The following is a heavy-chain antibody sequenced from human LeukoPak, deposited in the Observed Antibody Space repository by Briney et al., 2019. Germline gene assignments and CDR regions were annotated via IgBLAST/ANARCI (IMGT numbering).Heavy chain of an antibody. D-gene: IGHD2-15*01. Sequence: SETLSLTCTVSGGSISSYYWSWIRQPPGKGLEWIGYIYYSGSTNYNPSLKSRVTISVDTSKNQFSLKLSSVTAADTAVYYCARVGGYCSGGSCFDACDIWGQGTMVTVSS. J-gene: IGHJ3*02. CDR1: GGSISSYY. V-gene: IGHV4-59*01. CDR3: ARVGGYCSGGSCFDACDI. CDR2: IYYSGST.